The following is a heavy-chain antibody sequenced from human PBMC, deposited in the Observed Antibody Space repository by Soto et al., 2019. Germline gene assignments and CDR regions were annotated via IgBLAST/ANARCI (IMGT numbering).Heavy chain of an antibody. CDR2: ISGSGGST. D-gene: IGHD2-2*02. CDR1: GFTFSSYA. CDR3: AKRPVYTLRVPVDRYFDY. Sequence: EVQLLESGGGLVQPGGSLRLSCAASGFTFSSYAMSWVRQAPGKGLEWVSDISGSGGSTYYADSVKGRFTISRDNSKNLLYLQMNSMRAEDTPVYYCAKRPVYTLRVPVDRYFDYWCHGPLVTVSS. V-gene: IGHV3-23*01. J-gene: IGHJ4*01.